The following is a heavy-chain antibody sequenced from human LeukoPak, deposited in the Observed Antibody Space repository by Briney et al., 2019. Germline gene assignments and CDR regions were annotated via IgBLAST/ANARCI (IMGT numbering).Heavy chain of an antibody. CDR3: AVWYSSAWLGYYGMDV. J-gene: IGHJ6*02. CDR1: GDSVSNNSAA. CDR2: TYYRSKWYN. V-gene: IGHV6-1*01. Sequence: SQTLSLTCGISGDSVSNNSAAWNWIRQSPSRGLEWLGRTYYRSKWYNDYAVSVRSRITISPDTSKNQFSLQLKSVTPEDTAVYYCAVWYSSAWLGYYGMDVWGQGTTVTVSS. D-gene: IGHD6-19*01.